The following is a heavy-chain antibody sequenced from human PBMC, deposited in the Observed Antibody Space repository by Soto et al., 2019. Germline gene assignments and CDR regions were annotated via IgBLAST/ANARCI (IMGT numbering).Heavy chain of an antibody. CDR3: ASPGVDYDAHHYYYGMDV. Sequence: QVQLVQSGAEVKKPGASVKVSCKASGYTFTSYGISCVRQAPGQGLEWMGWISAYNGNTNYAQKLQGRVTMTTDTSTSTAYMELRSLRSDDTAGYYCASPGVDYDAHHYYYGMDVWGQGTTVTVSS. V-gene: IGHV1-18*01. CDR2: ISAYNGNT. J-gene: IGHJ6*02. CDR1: GYTFTSYG. D-gene: IGHD3-3*01.